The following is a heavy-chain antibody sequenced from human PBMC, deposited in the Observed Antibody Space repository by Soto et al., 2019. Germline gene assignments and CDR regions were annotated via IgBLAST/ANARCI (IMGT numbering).Heavy chain of an antibody. CDR2: IWYDGSNK. CDR3: ARDPTEYCSGGSCYWFDR. D-gene: IGHD2-15*01. Sequence: QVQLVESGGGVVQPGRSLRLSCAASGFTYSSYGMHWVRQAPGKGLEWVAVIWYDGSNKYYADSVKGRFTISRDNSKNTLYLQMNSLRAEDTAVYYCARDPTEYCSGGSCYWFDRWGQGTLVTVSS. J-gene: IGHJ5*02. CDR1: GFTYSSYG. V-gene: IGHV3-33*01.